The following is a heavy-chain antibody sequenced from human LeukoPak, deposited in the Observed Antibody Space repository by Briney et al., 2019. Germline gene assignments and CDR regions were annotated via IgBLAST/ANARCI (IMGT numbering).Heavy chain of an antibody. D-gene: IGHD3-10*01. CDR3: ARDGSMVRGVIQYYFDY. CDR2: IWYDGSNK. CDR1: GFTFSSYG. Sequence: PGRSLRLSCAASGFTFSSYGMHWVRQAPGEGLEWVAVIWYDGSNKYYADSVKGRFTISRDNSKNTLYLQMNSLRAEDTAVYYCARDGSMVRGVIQYYFDYWGQGTLVTVSS. J-gene: IGHJ4*02. V-gene: IGHV3-33*01.